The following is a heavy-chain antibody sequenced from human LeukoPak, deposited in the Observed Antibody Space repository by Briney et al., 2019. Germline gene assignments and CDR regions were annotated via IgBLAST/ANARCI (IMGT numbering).Heavy chain of an antibody. CDR1: GFIFSDYS. V-gene: IGHV3-48*01. CDR2: ISSYSSSI. CDR3: ARDKSLELATIPSFDY. D-gene: IGHD5-24*01. J-gene: IGHJ4*02. Sequence: GGSLRLSCAASGFIFSDYSMNWVRQAPGNGLEWISYISSYSSSIHYADSVKGRFTISRDNSKNTLYLQMKSLRAEDTAIYYCARDKSLELATIPSFDYWGQGTLVTVSS.